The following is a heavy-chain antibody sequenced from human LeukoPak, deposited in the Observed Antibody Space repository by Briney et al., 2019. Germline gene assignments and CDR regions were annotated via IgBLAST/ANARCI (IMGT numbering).Heavy chain of an antibody. Sequence: GGSLRLSCAASGFTFRNYWMSWVRQAPGTGLEWVANIKQDGSDRNYVTSVRGRFTISRDNAESSLYLQMDSLRAEDTAVYYCVRNLAVAGTCFDSWGQGTLVTVSS. V-gene: IGHV3-7*03. CDR1: GFTFRNYW. J-gene: IGHJ4*02. CDR2: IKQDGSDR. CDR3: VRNLAVAGTCFDS. D-gene: IGHD6-19*01.